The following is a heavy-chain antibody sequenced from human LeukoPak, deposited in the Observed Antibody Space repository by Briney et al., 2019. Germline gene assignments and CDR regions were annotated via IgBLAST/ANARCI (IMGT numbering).Heavy chain of an antibody. J-gene: IGHJ5*02. CDR2: ISSSSSYI. CDR3: AKDRDGYNSYNWFDP. CDR1: GFTFSSYS. V-gene: IGHV3-21*04. D-gene: IGHD5-24*01. Sequence: PGGSLRLSCAASGFTFSSYSMNWVRQAPGKGLEWVSSISSSSSYIYYADSVKGRFTISRDNSKNTLYLQMNSLRAEDTAVYYCAKDRDGYNSYNWFDPWGQGTLVTVSS.